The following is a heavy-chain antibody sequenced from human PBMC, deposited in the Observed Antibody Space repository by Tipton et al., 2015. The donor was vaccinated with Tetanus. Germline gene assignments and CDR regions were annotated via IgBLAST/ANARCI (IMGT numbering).Heavy chain of an antibody. D-gene: IGHD3-10*01. J-gene: IGHJ3*02. CDR2: THHSGNT. CDR1: GGSVRGGDYQ. CDR3: ARWGDASGSTNLYAFDI. Sequence: TLSLTCTISGGSVRGGDYQWNWIRQVPGKGLEWIGYTHHSGNTNYNPSLSGRVTTSVDTSKNQFSLKMSSVTAADTAVYYCARWGDASGSTNLYAFDIWGQGTMVSVSS. V-gene: IGHV4-61*08.